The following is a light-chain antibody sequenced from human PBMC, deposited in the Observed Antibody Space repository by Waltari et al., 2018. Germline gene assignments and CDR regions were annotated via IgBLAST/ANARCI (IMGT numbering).Light chain of an antibody. Sequence: QSVLTQPPSVTAAPGQKVSISCSGSSSNIGNSDVSWYQQVPGTAPKLLILETNVRPSGIPDRFSGSKSGTSATLGITGLQTGDEANYYCGTWDTSLSAGVFGGGTKLTVL. CDR1: SSNIGNSD. CDR3: GTWDTSLSAGV. CDR2: ETN. J-gene: IGLJ3*02. V-gene: IGLV1-51*02.